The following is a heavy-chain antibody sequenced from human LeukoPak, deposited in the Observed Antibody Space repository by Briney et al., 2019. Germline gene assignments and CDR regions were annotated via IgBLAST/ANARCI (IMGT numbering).Heavy chain of an antibody. CDR3: ARRFSGSYAY. V-gene: IGHV1-18*04. Sequence: ASVKVSCKASGYTFTGYYMHWVRQAPGQGLEWMGWISAYNGNTNYAQKLQGRVTMTTDTSTSTAYMELRSLRSDDTAVYYCARRFSGSYAYWGQGTLVTVSS. J-gene: IGHJ4*02. CDR1: GYTFTGYY. D-gene: IGHD1-26*01. CDR2: ISAYNGNT.